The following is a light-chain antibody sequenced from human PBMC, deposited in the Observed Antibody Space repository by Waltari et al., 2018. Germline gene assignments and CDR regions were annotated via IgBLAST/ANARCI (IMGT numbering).Light chain of an antibody. CDR3: QQYENFPIT. J-gene: IGKJ5*01. Sequence: DIQMTQSPSSLSASVGDRVTITCQASHDISNSLNWYQQKPGKAPKLLIYEASNLERGVPSRFNGCGSGTDFILTISSLQPEDIATYYCQQYENFPITFGQGTRLDLK. CDR2: EAS. V-gene: IGKV1-33*01. CDR1: HDISNS.